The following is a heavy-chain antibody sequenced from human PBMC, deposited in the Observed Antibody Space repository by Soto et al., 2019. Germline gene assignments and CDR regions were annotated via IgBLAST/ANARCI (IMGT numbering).Heavy chain of an antibody. Sequence: GESLKISCKGSGYSFTSYWIGWVRQMPGKGLEWMGIIYPGDSDTRYSPSFQGQVTISADKSISTAYLQWSSLKASDTAMYYCARLKGQYCSGGSCYSDSGNWFDPWGQGTLVTVSS. CDR1: GYSFTSYW. J-gene: IGHJ5*02. V-gene: IGHV5-51*01. CDR2: IYPGDSDT. D-gene: IGHD2-15*01. CDR3: ARLKGQYCSGGSCYSDSGNWFDP.